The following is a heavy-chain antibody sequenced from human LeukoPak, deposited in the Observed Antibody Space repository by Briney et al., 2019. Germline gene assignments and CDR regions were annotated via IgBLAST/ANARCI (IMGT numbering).Heavy chain of an antibody. Sequence: PSDTLSLTGTVSGVSISSSSYYWGSIRRPPGKELEWVGSMSYGGSTYYNPSLKSRVTMSVDTSKNQFSLKLTSVTAADTAVYHCARHPFAAHHRVDYWGQGTLVTASS. J-gene: IGHJ4*02. CDR2: MSYGGST. CDR3: ARHPFAAHHRVDY. V-gene: IGHV4-39*01. D-gene: IGHD6-6*01. CDR1: GVSISSSSYY.